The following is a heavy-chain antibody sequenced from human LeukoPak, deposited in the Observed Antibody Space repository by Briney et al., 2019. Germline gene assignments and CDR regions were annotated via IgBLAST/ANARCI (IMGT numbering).Heavy chain of an antibody. CDR3: AKDLAATPSYYFDY. D-gene: IGHD2-15*01. Sequence: PGGSLRLSCAASGFTFSSYGMHWVRQAPGKGLEWVAIIRYDGSNKYYADSVKGRFTISRDNSKNTLYLQMNSLRAEDTAVYYCAKDLAATPSYYFDYWGQGTLVTVSS. V-gene: IGHV3-30*02. CDR1: GFTFSSYG. J-gene: IGHJ4*02. CDR2: IRYDGSNK.